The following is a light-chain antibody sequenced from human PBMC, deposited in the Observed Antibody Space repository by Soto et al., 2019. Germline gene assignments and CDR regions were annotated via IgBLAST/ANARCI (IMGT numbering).Light chain of an antibody. Sequence: DIQMTQSPSTLSASVGDRVTITCLASQSISSWLAWYQQKPGKAPKLLIYDASSLESGVPSRFSGSGSGTEFTRTISSLQPDDFATYYCQQYNSYPYTFGQGTKLEIK. CDR3: QQYNSYPYT. CDR2: DAS. V-gene: IGKV1-5*01. CDR1: QSISSW. J-gene: IGKJ2*01.